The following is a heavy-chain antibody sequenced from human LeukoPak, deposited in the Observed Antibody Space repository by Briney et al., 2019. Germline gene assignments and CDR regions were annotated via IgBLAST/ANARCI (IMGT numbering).Heavy chain of an antibody. CDR2: ISSSSSYI. V-gene: IGHV3-21*01. CDR3: ARDGTVTIFDY. J-gene: IGHJ4*02. CDR1: GFTFSSYS. Sequence: GGSLRLSCAASGFTFSSYSMNWVRQAPGKGLEWVSSISSSSSYIYYADSVKGRFTISRDNAKNSLYLQMNSLRAGDTAVYYCARDGTVTIFDYWGQGTLVTVSS. D-gene: IGHD4-17*01.